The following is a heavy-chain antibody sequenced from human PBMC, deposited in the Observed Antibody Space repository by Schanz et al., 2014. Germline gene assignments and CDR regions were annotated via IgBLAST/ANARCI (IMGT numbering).Heavy chain of an antibody. CDR2: IRYTGGNK. D-gene: IGHD6-13*01. J-gene: IGHJ4*02. CDR1: GFTFSSSG. CDR3: VKDLGGSSSSWYSHFDH. V-gene: IGHV3-30*02. Sequence: QVQLVESGGGVVQPGGSLRLSCVASGFTFSSSGMHWVRQAPGKGLEWVAFIRYTGGNKYYPDSVKGRLTISRDNSKNPVYLQMNSLRAEDTAVYHCVKDLGGSSSSWYSHFDHWGLGTLVTVSS.